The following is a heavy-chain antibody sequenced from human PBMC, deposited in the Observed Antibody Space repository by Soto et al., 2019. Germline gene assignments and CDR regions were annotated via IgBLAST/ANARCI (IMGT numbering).Heavy chain of an antibody. CDR3: AKARRYFDWLLSSLDY. D-gene: IGHD3-9*01. Sequence: QVQLVESGGGVVQPGRSLRLSCAASGFTFSSYGMHWVRQAPGMGLEWVAVISYDGSNKYYADSVKGRFTISRDNSKNTLYLQMNSLRAEDTAVYYCAKARRYFDWLLSSLDYWGQGTLVTVSS. V-gene: IGHV3-30*18. J-gene: IGHJ4*02. CDR1: GFTFSSYG. CDR2: ISYDGSNK.